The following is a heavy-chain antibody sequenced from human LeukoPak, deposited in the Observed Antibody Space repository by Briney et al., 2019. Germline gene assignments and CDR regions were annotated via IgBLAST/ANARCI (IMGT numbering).Heavy chain of an antibody. CDR2: INHSGST. V-gene: IGHV4-34*01. D-gene: IGHD1-26*01. CDR1: GGSLSGYY. CDR3: AHGVGATSGDY. Sequence: SETLSLTCAVYGGSLSGYYRSWIRQPPGKGLEWIGEINHSGSTNYNPSLKSRVTISVDTSKNQFSLKLSSVTAADTAVYYCAHGVGATSGDYWGQGTLVTVSS. J-gene: IGHJ4*02.